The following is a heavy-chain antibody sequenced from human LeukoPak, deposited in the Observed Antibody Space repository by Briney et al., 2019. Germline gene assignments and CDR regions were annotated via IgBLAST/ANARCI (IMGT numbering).Heavy chain of an antibody. CDR2: IGISSNKI. V-gene: IGHV3-21*01. D-gene: IGHD3-16*01. Sequence: PGGSLRLSCAASGFTPRSYTMNWVRQAPGKGLEWVSSIGISSNKIYYADSVKGRFTISRDNAKNSLYLQMNSLRAEDTAVYYCARDHPVGSKAFDIWGQGTMVTVSS. J-gene: IGHJ3*02. CDR1: GFTPRSYT. CDR3: ARDHPVGSKAFDI.